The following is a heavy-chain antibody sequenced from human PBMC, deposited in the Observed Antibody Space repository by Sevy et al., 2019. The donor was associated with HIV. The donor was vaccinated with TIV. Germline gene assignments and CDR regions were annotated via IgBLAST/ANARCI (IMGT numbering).Heavy chain of an antibody. J-gene: IGHJ5*02. CDR2: IYPGDSDT. CDR3: AGRNDYVWGSYRYTEWFDP. V-gene: IGHV5-51*01. D-gene: IGHD3-16*02. CDR1: GYSFTSYW. Sequence: GESLKISCKGSGYSFTSYWIGWVRQMPGKGLEWMGIIYPGDSDTRYSPSFQGQVTISADKSISTACLQWSSLKASETARYYCAGRNDYVWGSYRYTEWFDPWGQGTLVTVSS.